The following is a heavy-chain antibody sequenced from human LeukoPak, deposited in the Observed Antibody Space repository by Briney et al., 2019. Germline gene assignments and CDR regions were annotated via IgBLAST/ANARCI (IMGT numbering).Heavy chain of an antibody. D-gene: IGHD6-19*01. Sequence: GGSLRLSCAASGFTVSSNYMSWVRQAPGKGLEWVSVIYAGGSAYYADSVKGRFTISRDNSKNTLYLQMNSLRAEDTAVYYCARDVISSGWYYGSDYWGHGTLVTVSS. V-gene: IGHV3-53*01. CDR1: GFTVSSNY. CDR2: IYAGGSA. J-gene: IGHJ4*01. CDR3: ARDVISSGWYYGSDY.